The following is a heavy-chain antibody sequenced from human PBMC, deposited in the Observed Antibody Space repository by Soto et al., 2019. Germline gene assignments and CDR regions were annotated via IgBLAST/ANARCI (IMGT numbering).Heavy chain of an antibody. J-gene: IGHJ5*02. CDR3: ARDRLGVVVPAAMLRQRWFDP. V-gene: IGHV1-18*01. D-gene: IGHD2-2*01. Sequence: PSVKVSCKASGYTFTSYGISWVRQAPGQGLEWMGWISAYNGNTNYAQKLQGRVTMTTGTSTSTAYMELRSLRSDDTAVYYCARDRLGVVVPAAMLRQRWFDPWGQGTLVTVSS. CDR1: GYTFTSYG. CDR2: ISAYNGNT.